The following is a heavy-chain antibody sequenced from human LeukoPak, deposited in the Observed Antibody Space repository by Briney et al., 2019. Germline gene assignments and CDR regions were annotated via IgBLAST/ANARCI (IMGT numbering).Heavy chain of an antibody. Sequence: PGGSLRLSCAASGFTFSSYEMNWVRQAPGKRLGWVSYISSGGTIYYADSVKGRFTISRDNAKNSLYLQMNSLRAEDTAVYYCARDHGSTAFDIWGQGTMVTVSS. CDR1: GFTFSSYE. CDR2: ISSGGTI. V-gene: IGHV3-48*03. CDR3: ARDHGSTAFDI. D-gene: IGHD2-2*01. J-gene: IGHJ3*02.